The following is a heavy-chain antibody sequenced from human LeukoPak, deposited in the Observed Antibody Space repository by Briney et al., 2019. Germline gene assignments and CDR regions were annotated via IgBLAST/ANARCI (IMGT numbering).Heavy chain of an antibody. CDR3: ASARSDLPHYDILTGYSYFDY. CDR1: GFTFSSYA. Sequence: GGSLRLSCAASGFTFSSYAMSWVRQAPGKGLEWVSAISGSGGSTYYADSVKGRFTISRDNSKNTLYLQMNSLRAEDTAVYYCASARSDLPHYDILTGYSYFDYWGQGTLVTVSS. CDR2: ISGSGGST. D-gene: IGHD3-9*01. J-gene: IGHJ4*02. V-gene: IGHV3-23*01.